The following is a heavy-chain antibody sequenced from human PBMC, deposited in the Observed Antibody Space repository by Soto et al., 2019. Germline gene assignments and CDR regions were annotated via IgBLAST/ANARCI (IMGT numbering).Heavy chain of an antibody. CDR3: AITRWELGYYYYGMDV. Sequence: SETLSLTCAVSGGSISSSNWWSWVRQPPGKGLEWIGYIYYSGSTNYNPSLKSRVTISVDTSKNQFSLKLSSVTAADTAVYYCAITRWELGYYYYGMDVWGQGTTVTVSS. J-gene: IGHJ6*02. CDR2: IYYSGST. CDR1: GGSISSSNW. V-gene: IGHV4-4*02. D-gene: IGHD1-26*01.